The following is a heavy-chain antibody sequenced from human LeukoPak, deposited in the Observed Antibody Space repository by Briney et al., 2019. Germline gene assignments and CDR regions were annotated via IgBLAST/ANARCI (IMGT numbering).Heavy chain of an antibody. J-gene: IGHJ4*02. V-gene: IGHV3-48*02. CDR2: ISRGRPTI. CDR1: GFTFNIYA. Sequence: PGGSLRLSCAASGFTFNIYAMNWVRQAPGKGLEWVSYISRGRPTIHYADSVKGRFTISRDNAKNSLYLQMNSLRDEDTAVYYCVRDPEALDYWGQGTLVTVSS. CDR3: VRDPEALDY.